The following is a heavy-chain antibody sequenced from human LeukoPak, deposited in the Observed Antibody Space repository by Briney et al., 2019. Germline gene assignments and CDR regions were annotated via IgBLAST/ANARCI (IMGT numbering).Heavy chain of an antibody. J-gene: IGHJ3*02. D-gene: IGHD3-22*01. Sequence: SKTLSLTCAVSGGSISSGGYSWSWIRQPPGKGLEWIGYIYHSGSTYYNPSLKSRVTISVDRSKNQFSLKLSSVTAADTAVYYCARVSRYYDSSGYNDAFDIWGQGTMVTVSS. CDR2: IYHSGST. V-gene: IGHV4-30-2*01. CDR1: GGSISSGGYS. CDR3: ARVSRYYDSSGYNDAFDI.